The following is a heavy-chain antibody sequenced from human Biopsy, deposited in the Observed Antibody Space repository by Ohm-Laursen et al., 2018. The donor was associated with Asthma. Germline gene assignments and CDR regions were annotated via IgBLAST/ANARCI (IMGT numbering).Heavy chain of an antibody. J-gene: IGHJ6*02. D-gene: IGHD6-13*01. Sequence: TLSLTCILSSGSGGYMRSGNYYWGWIRQPPGKGLEWIGSIYYSGTTYYNPSLESRVTVSEDTSKNQFSLKLTSVTAADTAVYYCVRGSSSWHHGPFHYYYGLDVWGQGTTATVSS. CDR1: SGSGGYMRSGNYY. CDR3: VRGSSSWHHGPFHYYYGLDV. V-gene: IGHV4-39*01. CDR2: IYYSGTT.